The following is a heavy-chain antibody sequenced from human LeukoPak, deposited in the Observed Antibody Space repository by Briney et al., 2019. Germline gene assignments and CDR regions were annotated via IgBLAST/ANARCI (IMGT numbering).Heavy chain of an antibody. CDR3: ERLQGDFLYYFDY. Sequence: SETLSLTCTVSGGSISSSSYYWGWIRQPPGKGLEWIGSIYYSGSTYYNPSLKSRVTISVDTSKNQFSLKLSSVTAADTAVYYCERLQGDFLYYFDYWGQGTLVTVSS. J-gene: IGHJ4*02. V-gene: IGHV4-39*01. D-gene: IGHD2-21*02. CDR2: IYYSGST. CDR1: GGSISSSSYY.